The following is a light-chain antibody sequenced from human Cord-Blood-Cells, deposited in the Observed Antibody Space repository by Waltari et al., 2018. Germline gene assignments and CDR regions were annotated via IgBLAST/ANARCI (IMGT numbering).Light chain of an antibody. Sequence: DIQLTQSPSFLSESVGDRVTITCRASQGISSYLAWYQQKPGKAPKLLIYAASTLQSGVPSRFSGSGSGTEFTLTISSLQPEDFATYYCQQLNSYPSLTFGQGTRLEIK. CDR1: QGISSY. V-gene: IGKV1-9*01. J-gene: IGKJ5*01. CDR3: QQLNSYPSLT. CDR2: AAS.